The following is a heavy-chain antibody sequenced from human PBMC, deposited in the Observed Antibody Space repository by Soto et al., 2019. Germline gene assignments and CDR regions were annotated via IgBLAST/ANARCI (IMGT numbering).Heavy chain of an antibody. J-gene: IGHJ4*02. V-gene: IGHV1-2*04. CDR3: ARVGGRWYYFDY. Sequence: XSVKVSSKASGYTFTGYYMHLVRHSPGQGLEWMGWINPNSGGTNYAQKFQGWVTMTRDTSISTAYMELSRMRSDDTAVYYCARVGGRWYYFDYWGQGTLVTVSS. CDR1: GYTFTGYY. D-gene: IGHD2-15*01. CDR2: INPNSGGT.